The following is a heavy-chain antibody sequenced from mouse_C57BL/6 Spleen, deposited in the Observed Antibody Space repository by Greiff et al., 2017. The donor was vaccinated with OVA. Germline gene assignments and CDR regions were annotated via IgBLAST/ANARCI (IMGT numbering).Heavy chain of an antibody. CDR1: GYTFTSYW. Sequence: QVQLQQPGAELVRPGTSVKLSCKASGYTFTSYWMHWVKQRPGQGLEWIGNINPSNGGTNYNEKFKSKATLTVDKSSSTAYMQLSSLTSEDSAVYYCARIYYDYDGVSYFGYWGQGTTRTVSS. CDR3: ARIYYDYDGVSYFGY. D-gene: IGHD2-4*01. CDR2: INPSNGGT. J-gene: IGHJ2*01. V-gene: IGHV1-53*01.